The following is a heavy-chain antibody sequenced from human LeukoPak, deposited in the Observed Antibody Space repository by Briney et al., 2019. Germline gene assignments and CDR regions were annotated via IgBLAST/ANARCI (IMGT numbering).Heavy chain of an antibody. CDR2: IYYSGST. CDR3: ARLHSGSTFDY. CDR1: GGSISSGDYY. J-gene: IGHJ4*02. Sequence: PSETLSLTRTVSGGSISSGDYYWSWIRQPPGKGLEWIGYIYYSGSTNYNPSLKSRVTISVDTSKNQFSLKLSSVTAADTAVYYCARLHSGSTFDYWGQGTLVTVSS. D-gene: IGHD1-26*01. V-gene: IGHV4-61*08.